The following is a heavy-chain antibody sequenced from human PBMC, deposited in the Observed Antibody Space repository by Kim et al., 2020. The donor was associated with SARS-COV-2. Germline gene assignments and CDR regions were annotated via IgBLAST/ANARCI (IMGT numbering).Heavy chain of an antibody. CDR1: GGSISSGSYY. CDR2: IYTSGST. J-gene: IGHJ6*02. Sequence: SETLSLTCTVSGGSISSGSYYWSWIRQPAGKGLEWIGRIYTSGSTNYNPSLKSRVTISVDTSKNQFSLKLSSVATADTAVYYCARDSYGGNPNNYGMDVWGQGTTVTVSS. D-gene: IGHD4-17*01. CDR3: ARDSYGGNPNNYGMDV. V-gene: IGHV4-61*02.